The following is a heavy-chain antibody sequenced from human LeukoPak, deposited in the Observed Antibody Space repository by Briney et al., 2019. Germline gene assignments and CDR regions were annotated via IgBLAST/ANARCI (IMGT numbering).Heavy chain of an antibody. V-gene: IGHV3-48*01. Sequence: VGSLRLSCASSEFTIRSYSMNWVRQAPGKGLEWVSFISSPSTTIYYTDSVKGRFTISRDNAKNSLYLQMNSLRAEDTAVYYCAREDSSSSHYYMDVWGKGTTVTVSS. D-gene: IGHD6-6*01. CDR1: EFTIRSYS. J-gene: IGHJ6*03. CDR2: ISSPSTTI. CDR3: AREDSSSSHYYMDV.